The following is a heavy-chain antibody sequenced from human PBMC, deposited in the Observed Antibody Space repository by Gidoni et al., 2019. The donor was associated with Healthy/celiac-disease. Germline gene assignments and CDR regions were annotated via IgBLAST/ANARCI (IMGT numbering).Heavy chain of an antibody. CDR2: IRSKAYGGTT. CDR3: TRGIVGGNFDY. V-gene: IGHV3-49*03. J-gene: IGHJ4*02. Sequence: EVQLVESGGGLVQPGRSLRLSCTASGFPFGYYAMSWFRQAPGKGLEWVGFIRSKAYGGTTEYAASVKGRFTISRDDSKSIAYLQMNSLKTEDTAVYYCTRGIVGGNFDYWGQGTLVTVSS. CDR1: GFPFGYYA. D-gene: IGHD1-26*01.